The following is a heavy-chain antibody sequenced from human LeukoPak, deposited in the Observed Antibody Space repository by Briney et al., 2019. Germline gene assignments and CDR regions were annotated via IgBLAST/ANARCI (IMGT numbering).Heavy chain of an antibody. CDR2: INHSGST. CDR1: GGSFSGYY. D-gene: IGHD6-19*01. CDR3: ARQGGWYHDY. V-gene: IGHV4-34*01. J-gene: IGHJ4*02. Sequence: PSETLSLTCAVYGGSFSGYYWSWIRQPPGKGLEWIGEINHSGSTNYNPSLKSRVTISVVTSKNQFSLKLTSVTAADTAVYYCARQGGWYHDYWGQGTLVTVSS.